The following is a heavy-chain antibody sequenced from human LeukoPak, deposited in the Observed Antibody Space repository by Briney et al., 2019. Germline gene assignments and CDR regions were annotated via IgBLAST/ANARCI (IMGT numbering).Heavy chain of an antibody. Sequence: ASVKVSCKASGYTFTNYGIIWVRQAPGQGLEWMGWISGYNGNTNYAQNLQGRLSMTTDTSTYTAYMELRSLTSDDTAVYYCARGRYSGYVPHDFDYWAREPWSPSPQ. J-gene: IGHJ4*02. CDR2: ISGYNGNT. D-gene: IGHD5-12*01. V-gene: IGHV1-18*01. CDR3: ARGRYSGYVPHDFDY. CDR1: GYTFTNYG.